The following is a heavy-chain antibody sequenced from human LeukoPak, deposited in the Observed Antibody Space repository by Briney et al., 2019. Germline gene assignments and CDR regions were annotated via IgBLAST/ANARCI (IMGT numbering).Heavy chain of an antibody. CDR3: AKVKAYYYDSSGYYIDAFDL. CDR1: GFTFSDYY. J-gene: IGHJ3*01. Sequence: GGSLRLSCAASGFTFSDYYMSWVRQAPGKGLDWVSYISSSGSPIYYADSVKGRVTISRDNPQNTLYLQMNSLRAEDTAVYYCAKVKAYYYDSSGYYIDAFDLWGQGTMVTVSP. CDR2: ISSSGSPI. D-gene: IGHD3-22*01. V-gene: IGHV3-11*01.